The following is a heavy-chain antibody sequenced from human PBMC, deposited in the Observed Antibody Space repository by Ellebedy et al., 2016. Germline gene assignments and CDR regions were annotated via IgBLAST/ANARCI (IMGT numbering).Heavy chain of an antibody. D-gene: IGHD2-2*01. CDR3: AKGGSGVPAPIGY. CDR2: ISWNSGSI. J-gene: IGHJ4*02. V-gene: IGHV3-9*01. Sequence: GGSLRLXXAASGFTFDDYAMHWVRQAPGKGLEWVSGISWNSGSIGYADSVKGRFTISRDNAKNSLYLQMNSLRAEDTALYYCAKGGSGVPAPIGYWGQGTLVTVSS. CDR1: GFTFDDYA.